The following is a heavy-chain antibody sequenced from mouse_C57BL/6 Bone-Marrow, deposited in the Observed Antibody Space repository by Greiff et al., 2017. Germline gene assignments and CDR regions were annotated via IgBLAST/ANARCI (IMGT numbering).Heavy chain of an antibody. J-gene: IGHJ3*01. Sequence: QVQLQQPGAELVKPGASVKLSCKASGYTFTSYWMQWVKQRPGQGLEWIGEIDPSDSYTNYNQNFKGKATLTVDTSSSTAYMQLSSLTAEDSAVYYCARDYGNRAYWGQGTLVTVSA. V-gene: IGHV1-50*01. CDR1: GYTFTSYW. CDR2: IDPSDSYT. CDR3: ARDYGNRAY. D-gene: IGHD2-1*01.